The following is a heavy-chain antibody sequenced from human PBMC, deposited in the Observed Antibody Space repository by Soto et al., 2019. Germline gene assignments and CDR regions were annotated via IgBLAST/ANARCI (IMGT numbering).Heavy chain of an antibody. CDR2: IYHSETT. V-gene: IGHV4-30-2*01. D-gene: IGHD2-2*02. Sequence: PSETLSLTCAVSGASISSGGYSWSWIRQPPGKGLEWIGYIYHSETTSYNPSLKSRVTISVGTSKNQFSLKLSSVTAADTAVYYCARRRGQYCSSTSCYSRFDPWGQGTLVTVSS. CDR3: ARRRGQYCSSTSCYSRFDP. J-gene: IGHJ5*02. CDR1: GASISSGGYS.